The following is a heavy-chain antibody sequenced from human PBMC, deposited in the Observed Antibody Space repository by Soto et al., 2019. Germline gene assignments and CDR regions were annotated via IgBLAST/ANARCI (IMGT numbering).Heavy chain of an antibody. V-gene: IGHV1-69*13. D-gene: IGHD3-10*01. CDR2: IIPIFGTA. CDR3: ASTYYYGSARSYYYYGMDV. CDR1: GGTFSSYA. J-gene: IGHJ6*02. Sequence: GASVKVSRKASGGTFSSYAISWVRQAPGQGLEWMGGIIPIFGTANYAQRFQGRVTITADESTSTAYMELSSLRSEDTAVYYCASTYYYGSARSYYYYGMDVWGQGTTVTSP.